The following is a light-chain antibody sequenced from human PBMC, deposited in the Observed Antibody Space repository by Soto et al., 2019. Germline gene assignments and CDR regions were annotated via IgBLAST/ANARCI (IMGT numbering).Light chain of an antibody. V-gene: IGKV3-11*01. Sequence: EIVLTQSPATLSLSPGERATLSCRASQTIRGLLAWYQHRPGQDPRLLIYDASNRATGIPARFSGSGPGTDVTRTICRREPADFGVYYCQQRNNWPITFGRGTRLDIK. CDR1: QTIRGL. CDR3: QQRNNWPIT. CDR2: DAS. J-gene: IGKJ5*01.